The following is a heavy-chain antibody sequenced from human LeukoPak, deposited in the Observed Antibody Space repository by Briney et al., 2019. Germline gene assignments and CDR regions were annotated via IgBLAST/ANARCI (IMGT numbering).Heavy chain of an antibody. J-gene: IGHJ5*02. CDR2: IYHSGST. CDR3: ARERFGFYEFDP. V-gene: IGHV4-30-2*01. CDR1: GGSISSGGYY. Sequence: SQTLSLTCTVSGGSISSGGYYWSWIRQPPGKGLEWIGYIYHSGSTYYNPSLKSRVTISVDRSKNQFSLKLSSVTAADTAVYYCARERFGFYEFDPWGQGTLVTVSS. D-gene: IGHD3-10*01.